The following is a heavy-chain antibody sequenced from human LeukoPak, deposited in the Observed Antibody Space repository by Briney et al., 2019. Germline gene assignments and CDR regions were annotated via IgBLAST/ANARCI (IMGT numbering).Heavy chain of an antibody. CDR1: GFTLSSYA. CDR2: ISYDGSNE. V-gene: IGHV3-30*04. J-gene: IGHJ3*02. CDR3: ARAGGHYNWNFGDAIDI. Sequence: GGSLRLSCAASGFTLSSYAMHWVRQAPGKGLEWVAVISYDGSNEYYAGSVKGRFTISRDSSKNTLYLQMNSLRAEDTAVYYFARAGGHYNWNFGDAIDIWGQGTMVTVSS. D-gene: IGHD1-20*01.